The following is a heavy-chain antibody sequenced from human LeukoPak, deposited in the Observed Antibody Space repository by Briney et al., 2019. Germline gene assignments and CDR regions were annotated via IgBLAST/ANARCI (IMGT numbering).Heavy chain of an antibody. D-gene: IGHD4-23*01. V-gene: IGHV1-2*04. CDR2: INPNSGGT. CDR3: ARELTVAYYYYGMDV. CDR1: GYTFTGYY. Sequence: ASVKVSCKASGYTFTGYYMHWVRQAPGQGLEWMGWINPNSGGTNYAQKFQGWVTMTRDTSISTAYMELSRLRSDDTAVYYCARELTVAYYYYGMDVWGQGTTVTVSS. J-gene: IGHJ6*02.